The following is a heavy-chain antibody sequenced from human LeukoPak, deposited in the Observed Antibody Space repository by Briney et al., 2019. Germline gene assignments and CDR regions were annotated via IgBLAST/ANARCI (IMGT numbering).Heavy chain of an antibody. CDR3: ARSPGSSGWYFDY. J-gene: IGHJ4*02. CDR2: IYPGDSDT. CDR1: GYSFTSFW. Sequence: GESLKISCKGSGYSFTSFWIGWVRQMPGKGLEWMGIIYPGDSDTRYSPSFQGQVTISAEKSISTAYLQWSSLKASDTAMYYCARSPGSSGWYFDYWGQGTLVTVSS. D-gene: IGHD6-19*01. V-gene: IGHV5-51*01.